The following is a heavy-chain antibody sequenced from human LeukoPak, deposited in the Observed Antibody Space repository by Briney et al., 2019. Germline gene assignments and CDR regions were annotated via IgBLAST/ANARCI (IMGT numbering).Heavy chain of an antibody. D-gene: IGHD3-10*01. J-gene: IGHJ4*02. V-gene: IGHV3-33*01. Sequence: GRSLRLSCAASGFTFSSYGMHWVRQAPGKGLEWVAVIWYDGSNKYYADSVKGRFTISRDNSKNTLYLQMNSLRAEDTAVYYCVADGTMVRGVIITSDYWGQGTLVTVSS. CDR3: VADGTMVRGVIITSDY. CDR1: GFTFSSYG. CDR2: IWYDGSNK.